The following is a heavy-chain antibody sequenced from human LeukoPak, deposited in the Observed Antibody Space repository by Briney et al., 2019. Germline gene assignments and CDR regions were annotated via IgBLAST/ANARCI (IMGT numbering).Heavy chain of an antibody. CDR3: ARAGTNLGDYDY. J-gene: IGHJ4*02. Sequence: SETLSLTCTVSGYSISSGYYWGWIRQPPGKGLEWIGSIYHSGRTFYNPSLKSRVTISVDTSKNQFSLKLTSVTAADTAVYYCARAGTNLGDYDYWGQGTLVTVSS. CDR2: IYHSGRT. V-gene: IGHV4-38-2*02. D-gene: IGHD4-17*01. CDR1: GYSISSGYY.